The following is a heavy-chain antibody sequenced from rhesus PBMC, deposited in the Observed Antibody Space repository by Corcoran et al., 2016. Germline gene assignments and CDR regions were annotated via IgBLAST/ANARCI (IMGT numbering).Heavy chain of an antibody. CDR3: ARASYYYSGSYNY. D-gene: IGHD3-16*01. V-gene: IGHV4-127*01. J-gene: IGHJ4*01. CDR2: IYGGSGST. Sequence: QVQLQESGPGLVKPSETLSLTCAVSGYSISSGYGWGWIRQPPGKGLEWIGQIYGGSGSTYYNPSLKSRVTVSKDTSKNQVSLKLSSVTAADTAVYYCARASYYYSGSYNYWGQGVLVTVSS. CDR1: GYSISSGYG.